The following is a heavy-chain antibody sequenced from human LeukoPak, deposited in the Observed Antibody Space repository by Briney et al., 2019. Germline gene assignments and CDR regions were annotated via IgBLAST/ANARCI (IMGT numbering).Heavy chain of an antibody. V-gene: IGHV5-51*01. Sequence: GESLKISCKGSGYSFTSYWIGWVRQMPGKGLEWMGIIYPGDSDTRYSPSFQGQVTISADKSISTAYLQWSSLKASDTAMYYCARHEGSRSWYLPSDYWGQGTLVTVSS. CDR3: ARHEGSRSWYLPSDY. CDR1: GYSFTSYW. D-gene: IGHD6-13*01. J-gene: IGHJ4*02. CDR2: IYPGDSDT.